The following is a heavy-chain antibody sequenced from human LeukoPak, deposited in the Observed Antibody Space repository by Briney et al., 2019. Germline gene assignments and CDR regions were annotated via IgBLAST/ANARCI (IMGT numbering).Heavy chain of an antibody. D-gene: IGHD1-26*01. CDR2: IRYDGSNK. J-gene: IGHJ4*02. CDR1: GFTFSSYG. CDR3: AKDPQKWESYFDY. V-gene: IGHV3-30*02. Sequence: QPGGSLRLSXAASGFTFSSYGMHWVRQAPGKGLEWVAFIRYDGSNKYYADSVKGRFTISRDNSKNTLYLQMNSLRAEDTAVYYCAKDPQKWESYFDYWGQGTLVTVSS.